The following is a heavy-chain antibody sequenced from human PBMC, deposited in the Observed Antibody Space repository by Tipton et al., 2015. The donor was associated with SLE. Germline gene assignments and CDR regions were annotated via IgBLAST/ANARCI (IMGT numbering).Heavy chain of an antibody. V-gene: IGHV4-59*08. Sequence: TLSLTCAVYGGSFSGYYWTWIRQPPGKGLEWIGYVYYSGSTNYNPSLKSRVTISMDPSKNQFSLKLNSVTAADTAVYYCARFRDEYYYYAMDVWGQGTTVTVSS. J-gene: IGHJ6*02. CDR3: ARFRDEYYYYAMDV. CDR2: VYYSGST. CDR1: GGSFSGYY.